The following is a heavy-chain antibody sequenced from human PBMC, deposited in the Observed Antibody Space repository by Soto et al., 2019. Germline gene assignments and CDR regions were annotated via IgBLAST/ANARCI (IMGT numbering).Heavy chain of an antibody. CDR3: ARQDIEDTAMVEY. CDR2: ISYDGSNK. V-gene: IGHV3-30-3*01. CDR1: GFTFSSYA. J-gene: IGHJ4*02. D-gene: IGHD5-18*01. Sequence: QVQLVESGGGVVQPGRSLRLSCAASGFTFSSYAMHWVRQAPGKGLEWVAVISYDGSNKYYADSVKGRFTISRDNSKNTLYLQMNGLRAEDTAVYYCARQDIEDTAMVEYWGQGTLVTVSS.